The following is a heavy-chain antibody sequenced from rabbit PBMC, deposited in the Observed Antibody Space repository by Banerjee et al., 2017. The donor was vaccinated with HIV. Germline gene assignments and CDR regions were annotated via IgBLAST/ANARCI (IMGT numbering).Heavy chain of an antibody. V-gene: IGHV1S40*01. CDR3: ATITDNSGMDL. CDR2: IGTPSGET. Sequence: QSLEESGGDLVKPEGSLTLTCTASGFSFSSYYYMCWVRQAPGKGLELTACIGTPSGETWYASWAKGRFTISKTSSTTVTLQMTSLTAADTATYFCATITDNSGMDLWGPGTLVTVS. J-gene: IGHJ4*01. D-gene: IGHD4-1*01. CDR1: GFSFSSYYY.